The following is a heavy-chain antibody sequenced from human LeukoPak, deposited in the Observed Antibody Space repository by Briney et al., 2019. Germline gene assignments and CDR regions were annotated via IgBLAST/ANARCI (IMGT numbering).Heavy chain of an antibody. Sequence: SETLSLTCSVSGGSVSSGNYYWSWIRQPPGKGLEWIGYIYYSGSTNYSPSLKSRVTISVDTLKNQFSLKLRSMTAADTAVYYCARADYYHYGMDVWGKGTTVTVSS. V-gene: IGHV4-61*01. CDR3: ARADYYHYGMDV. J-gene: IGHJ6*04. CDR2: IYYSGST. CDR1: GGSVSSGNYY.